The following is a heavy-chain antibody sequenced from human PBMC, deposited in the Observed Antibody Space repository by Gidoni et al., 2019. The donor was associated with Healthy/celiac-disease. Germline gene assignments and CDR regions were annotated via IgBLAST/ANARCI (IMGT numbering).Heavy chain of an antibody. J-gene: IGHJ4*02. D-gene: IGHD6-19*01. CDR3: ARAASSGWYGY. Sequence: QVQLVESGGGVVQPGRSLRLSCAASGFTFSSYAMHWVRQAPGKGLEWVAVISYDGSNKYYADSVKGRFTISRDNSKNTLYLQMNSLRAEDTAVYYCARAASSGWYGYWGQGTLVTVSS. CDR1: GFTFSSYA. CDR2: ISYDGSNK. V-gene: IGHV3-30*04.